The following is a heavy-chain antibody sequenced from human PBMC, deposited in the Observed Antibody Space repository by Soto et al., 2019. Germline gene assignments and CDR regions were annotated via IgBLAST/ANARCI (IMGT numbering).Heavy chain of an antibody. D-gene: IGHD2-15*01. J-gene: IGHJ4*02. CDR2: ISSSGGTI. CDR3: ARLSVRYCSGGSCSQLDY. V-gene: IGHV3-48*02. Sequence: EVQLVESGGGLVQPVGSVRLSCAASGFTFSTYSMNWVRQAPGKGLEWVSFISSSGGTIYYADSVKGRFTISRDNAKTSLYPQMNSLSDEDTAVYYCARLSVRYCSGGSCSQLDYWGQGTLVTVSS. CDR1: GFTFSTYS.